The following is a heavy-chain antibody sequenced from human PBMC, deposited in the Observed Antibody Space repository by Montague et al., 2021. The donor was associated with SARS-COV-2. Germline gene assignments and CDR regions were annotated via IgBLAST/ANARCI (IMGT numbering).Heavy chain of an antibody. J-gene: IGHJ4*02. Sequence: SETLSLTCTVSGGSISSSYWTWIRQPPGKGLEWIGYIYYSGSTSYNPSLKSRVTMSVDTSKNQFSLKLSSVTAADTAVYYCARSSGSYSTFGFWGQGTLVTVSS. CDR3: ARSSGSYSTFGF. CDR2: IYYSGST. D-gene: IGHD3-10*01. V-gene: IGHV4-59*08. CDR1: GGSISSSY.